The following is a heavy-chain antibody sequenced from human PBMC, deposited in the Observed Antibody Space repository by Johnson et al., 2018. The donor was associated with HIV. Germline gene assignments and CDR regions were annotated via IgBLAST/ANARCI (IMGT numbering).Heavy chain of an antibody. CDR1: GFTFDDFA. J-gene: IGHJ3*02. Sequence: VQLVESGGGLVQPGRSLRLSCAASGFTFDDFAMHWVRQVPGKGLEWVSGISWNSGSIGYADSVKGRFTISRDNTKNSLYLQMNSLRAGDMTVYYCAGGQGGIQLWFDGFDIWGQGTMVTVSS. V-gene: IGHV3-9*03. CDR3: AGGQGGIQLWFDGFDI. D-gene: IGHD5-18*01. CDR2: ISWNSGSI.